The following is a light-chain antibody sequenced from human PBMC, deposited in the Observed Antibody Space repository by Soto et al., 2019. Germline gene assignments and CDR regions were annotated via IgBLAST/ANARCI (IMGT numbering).Light chain of an antibody. CDR1: QIVSTTY. Sequence: EIVLTQSPGTLSLSPGGRATLSCRASQIVSTTYLAWYQQKPGQAPRLLIYGSSSRAPGIPDRFSGSGSGTDFTLTISRLEPEDFAVYYCQQYGTSPMYTFGQGTKLEI. CDR2: GSS. V-gene: IGKV3-20*01. J-gene: IGKJ2*01. CDR3: QQYGTSPMYT.